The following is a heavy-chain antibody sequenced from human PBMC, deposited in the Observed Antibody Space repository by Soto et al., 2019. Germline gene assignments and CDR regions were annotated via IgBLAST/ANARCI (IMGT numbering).Heavy chain of an antibody. J-gene: IGHJ5*02. CDR1: VYTFTSYD. Sequence: QVQLVQSGAEVKKPGASVKVSCKASVYTFTSYDINWVRQDTGQGLEWMGWMNPNSGNTGYAQKFQGRVTMTRNTSISTAYRERSSLRSEDKAVYYCARGHRRVLPPRERLDTRGQGTLVTVSS. V-gene: IGHV1-8*01. CDR2: MNPNSGNT. D-gene: IGHD1-26*01. CDR3: ARGHRRVLPPRERLDT.